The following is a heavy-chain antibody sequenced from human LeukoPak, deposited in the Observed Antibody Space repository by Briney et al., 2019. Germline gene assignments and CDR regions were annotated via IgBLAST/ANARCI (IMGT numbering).Heavy chain of an antibody. D-gene: IGHD2-15*01. V-gene: IGHV1-8*02. CDR2: MNPNSGNT. J-gene: IGHJ3*02. Sequence: ASVKVSCKASGYTFTSYYMHWVRQAPGQGLEWMGWMNPNSGNTGYAQKFQGRVTMTRNTSISTAYMELSSLRSEDTAVYYCARLVEYCSGGSCYSADAFDIWGQGTMVTVSS. CDR3: ARLVEYCSGGSCYSADAFDI. CDR1: GYTFTSYY.